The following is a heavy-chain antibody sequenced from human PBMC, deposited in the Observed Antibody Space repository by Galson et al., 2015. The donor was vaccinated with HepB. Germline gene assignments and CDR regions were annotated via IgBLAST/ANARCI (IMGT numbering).Heavy chain of an antibody. Sequence: SLRLSCAASGFTVSSNYMSWVRQAPGKGLEWVSVIYSGGSTYYADSVKGRFTISRDNSKNTLYLQMDSLRAEDTAVYYCARESSIAAAGPPDAFDIWGQGTMVTVSS. J-gene: IGHJ3*02. D-gene: IGHD6-13*01. CDR2: IYSGGST. CDR3: ARESSIAAAGPPDAFDI. V-gene: IGHV3-66*01. CDR1: GFTVSSNY.